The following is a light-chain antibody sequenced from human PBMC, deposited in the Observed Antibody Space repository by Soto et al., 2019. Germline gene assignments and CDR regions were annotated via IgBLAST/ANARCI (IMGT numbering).Light chain of an antibody. CDR3: QQSYSTLYT. J-gene: IGKJ2*01. CDR2: AAS. Sequence: DIQMTQSPSSLSASVGDRVTITCRASQSISSYVNWYQQKPGKAPKLLIYAASSLQSGVPSRFSGSGSGTDFTLTISSLQPEDFATYYCQQSYSTLYTFGQGNKLEIK. CDR1: QSISSY. V-gene: IGKV1-39*01.